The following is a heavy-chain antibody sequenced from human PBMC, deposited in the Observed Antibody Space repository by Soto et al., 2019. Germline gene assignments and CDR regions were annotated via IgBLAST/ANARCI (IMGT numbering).Heavy chain of an antibody. CDR3: AGFGELRDYYYGMDV. J-gene: IGHJ6*02. V-gene: IGHV3-48*03. CDR2: ISSSGSTI. CDR1: GFTFSSYE. Sequence: EVQLVESGGGLVQPGGSLRLSCAASGFTFSSYEMNWVRQAPGKGLEWVSYISSSGSTIYYADSVKGRFTISRDNAKNSLYLQMNSLRAEDTAVYYCAGFGELRDYYYGMDVWGQGTTVTVSS. D-gene: IGHD3-10*01.